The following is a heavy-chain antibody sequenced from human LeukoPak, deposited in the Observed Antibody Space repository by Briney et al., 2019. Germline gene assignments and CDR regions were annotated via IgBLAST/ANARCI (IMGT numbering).Heavy chain of an antibody. J-gene: IGHJ4*02. V-gene: IGHV3-33*01. CDR1: GFTFSRHG. CDR3: ARFTGGDSSGYYED. CDR2: IAYDGRIA. D-gene: IGHD3-22*01. Sequence: GRSLGLSCAASGFTFSRHGMHWVRLAPGKGLEWVAFIAYDGRIANYADSVKGRFTISRDNSKNTVYLQMNSLRAEDTAVYCCARFTGGDSSGYYEDWGQGTLVTVSS.